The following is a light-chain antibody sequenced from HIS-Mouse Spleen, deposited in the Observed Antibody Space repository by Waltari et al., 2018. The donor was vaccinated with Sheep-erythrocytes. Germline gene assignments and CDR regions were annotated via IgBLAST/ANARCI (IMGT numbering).Light chain of an antibody. V-gene: IGKV3-15*01. CDR1: QSVSSN. CDR2: GAS. J-gene: IGKJ1*01. Sequence: EIVMTQSPATLSVSPGERANLSCRASQSVSSNLAWYQQNPGQAPRRLIYGASTRATGIPARFSGSGSGTEFTLTISSLQSEDFAVYYCQQYNNWPPTFGQGTKVEIK. CDR3: QQYNNWPPT.